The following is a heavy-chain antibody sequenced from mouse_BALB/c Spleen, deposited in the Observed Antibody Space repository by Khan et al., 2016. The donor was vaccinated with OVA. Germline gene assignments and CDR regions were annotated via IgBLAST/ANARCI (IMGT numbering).Heavy chain of an antibody. D-gene: IGHD2-14*01. J-gene: IGHJ4*01. V-gene: IGHV9-1*02. CDR2: INTYTGEP. CDR1: GYTFTNYG. Sequence: QIQLVQSGPELKKPGETVKISCKASGYTFTNYGMNWVKQAPGKGLKWMGWINTYTGEPTYAADFKGRFAFSLETSDSTAYLQINNLKNEDMATYFCARSRVRRGAMDYWGQGTTVTVSS. CDR3: ARSRVRRGAMDY.